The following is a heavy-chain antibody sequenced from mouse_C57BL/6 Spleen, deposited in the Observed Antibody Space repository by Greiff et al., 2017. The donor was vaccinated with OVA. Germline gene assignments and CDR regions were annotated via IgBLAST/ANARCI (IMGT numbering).Heavy chain of an antibody. Sequence: QVQLQQSGAELVRPGASVKLSCKASGYTFTDYYINWVKQRPGQGLEWIARIYPGSGNTYYNEKFKGKATLTAEKSSSTAYMQLSSLTSEDSAVYFCARDYYSPMDYWGQGTSVTVSS. D-gene: IGHD2-12*01. CDR3: ARDYYSPMDY. J-gene: IGHJ4*01. V-gene: IGHV1-76*01. CDR2: IYPGSGNT. CDR1: GYTFTDYY.